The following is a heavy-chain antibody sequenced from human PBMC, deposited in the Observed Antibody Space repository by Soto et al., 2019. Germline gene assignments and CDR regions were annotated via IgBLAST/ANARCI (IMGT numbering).Heavy chain of an antibody. CDR3: TRFKAAYCSSTSCSPPDY. D-gene: IGHD2-2*01. J-gene: IGHJ4*02. Sequence: GVLRLSCTASGFTFGDYAMSWFRQAPGKGLGGVGFIRSKAYGGTTEYAASVKGRFTISRDDSKSIAYLQMNSLKTEDTAVYYCTRFKAAYCSSTSCSPPDYWGQGTLVTVSS. V-gene: IGHV3-49*03. CDR2: IRSKAYGGTT. CDR1: GFTFGDYA.